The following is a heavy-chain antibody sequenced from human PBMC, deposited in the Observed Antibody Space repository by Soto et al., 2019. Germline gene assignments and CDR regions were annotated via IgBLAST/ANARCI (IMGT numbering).Heavy chain of an antibody. CDR2: IYYSGST. Sequence: SETLSLTCTVSGGSISSYYWSWIRQPPGKGLEWIGYIYYSGSTNYNPSLKSRVTISVDTSKNQFSLKLSSVTAADTAVYYCARQVNEDIWFDPWGQGTLVTVSS. CDR3: ARQVNEDIWFDP. J-gene: IGHJ5*02. CDR1: GGSISSYY. V-gene: IGHV4-59*08. D-gene: IGHD2-15*01.